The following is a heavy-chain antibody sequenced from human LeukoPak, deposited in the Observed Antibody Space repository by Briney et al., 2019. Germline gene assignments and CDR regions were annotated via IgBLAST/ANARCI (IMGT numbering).Heavy chain of an antibody. J-gene: IGHJ5*02. D-gene: IGHD2-21*02. CDR1: GYTFTSYG. Sequence: ATVKVSCKASGYTFTSYGIGWVRQAPGQGLEWMGWISAYNGNTNYAQKLQGRVTMATDTSTSTAYMELRSLRSDDTAVYYCARKLGDPHWFDPWGQGTLVTVSS. CDR3: ARKLGDPHWFDP. V-gene: IGHV1-18*01. CDR2: ISAYNGNT.